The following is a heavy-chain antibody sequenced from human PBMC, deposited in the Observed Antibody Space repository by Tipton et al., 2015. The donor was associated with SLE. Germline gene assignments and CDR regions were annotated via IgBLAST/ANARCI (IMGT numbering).Heavy chain of an antibody. CDR1: GFTFSSYA. Sequence: SLRLSSAASGFTFSSYAMHWVRQAPGKGLEWVAVISYDGSNKYYADSVKGRFTVSRDNTKNSLYLQMNGLRIEDAASYYCVRGRGFWGYFDSWGQGTLVTVSS. J-gene: IGHJ4*02. V-gene: IGHV3-30*04. D-gene: IGHD7-27*01. CDR2: ISYDGSNK. CDR3: VRGRGFWGYFDS.